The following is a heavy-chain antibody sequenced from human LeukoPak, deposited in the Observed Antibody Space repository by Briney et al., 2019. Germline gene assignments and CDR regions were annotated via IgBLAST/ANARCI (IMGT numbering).Heavy chain of an antibody. Sequence: GGSLRLSCAASGFTFSSYWMHWVRQAPGKGLVWVSRINSDGSSTSYADSVKGRFTISRDDAKNTLYLQMNSLRAEDTAVYYCARDLLKILAYCGGDCYSLGDAFDIWGQGTMVTVSS. CDR1: GFTFSSYW. D-gene: IGHD2-21*02. J-gene: IGHJ3*02. V-gene: IGHV3-74*01. CDR3: ARDLLKILAYCGGDCYSLGDAFDI. CDR2: INSDGSST.